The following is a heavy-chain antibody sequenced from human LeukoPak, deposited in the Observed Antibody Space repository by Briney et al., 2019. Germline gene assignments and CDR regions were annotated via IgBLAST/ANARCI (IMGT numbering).Heavy chain of an antibody. D-gene: IGHD3-22*01. CDR2: INCGGGYM. Sequence: GGSLRHSCAVCGFTFRSYNMNWGRQAPGKGLGWGSSINCGGGYMYHEDSVKGRFTISRDNPKNSLYLQKNRLGDEDTAVYYRAKTSRYYYDNGAFDIWGQGTMVTVSS. J-gene: IGHJ3*02. CDR3: AKTSRYYYDNGAFDI. V-gene: IGHV3-21*01. CDR1: GFTFRSYN.